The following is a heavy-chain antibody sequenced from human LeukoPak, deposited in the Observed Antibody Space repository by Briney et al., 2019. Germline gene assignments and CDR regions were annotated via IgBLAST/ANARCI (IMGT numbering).Heavy chain of an antibody. CDR3: ATEGNYGDYNFAYFDY. CDR2: IYTSGST. Sequence: PSETLSLTCTVSGGSLSSYYWSWIRQPAGKGVEWIGRIYTSGSTNYHPSLKTRVTMSVHTSKNQFSLNLSSVTAADTAVYYCATEGNYGDYNFAYFDYWGQGTLVTVSS. CDR1: GGSLSSYY. V-gene: IGHV4-4*07. J-gene: IGHJ4*02. D-gene: IGHD4-17*01.